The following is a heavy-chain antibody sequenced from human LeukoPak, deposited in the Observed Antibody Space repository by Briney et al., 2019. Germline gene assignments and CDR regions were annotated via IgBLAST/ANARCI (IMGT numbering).Heavy chain of an antibody. CDR2: IIPIFGTA. V-gene: IGHV1-69*05. Sequence: SVKVSCKASGGTFTSYAVSWVRQAPGQGLEGMGGIIPIFGTANYANKFQGRVPITTDESTSTAYMGLSSLRSEDTAVYYCARVSPAFEIFPTERTDTAMVHGYFDYWGQGTLVTVSS. CDR1: GGTFTSYA. J-gene: IGHJ4*02. CDR3: ARVSPAFEIFPTERTDTAMVHGYFDY. D-gene: IGHD5-18*01.